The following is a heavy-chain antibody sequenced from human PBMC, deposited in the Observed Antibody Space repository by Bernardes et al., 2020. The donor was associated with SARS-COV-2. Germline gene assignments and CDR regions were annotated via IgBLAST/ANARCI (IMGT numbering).Heavy chain of an antibody. CDR1: GGAFSEYS. J-gene: IGHJ3*02. CDR3: ARGLLVTPVAAFEI. V-gene: IGHV4-34*01. D-gene: IGHD2-21*02. Sequence: SETLSLTCAVNGGAFSEYSWNWIRQTPEKGLEWIGQIYPGGSTNYNPSLESRLTMSVDMVKKQISLKLTSVTAADTAIYYCARGLLVTPVAAFEIWGRGTMGTVSS. CDR2: IYPGGST.